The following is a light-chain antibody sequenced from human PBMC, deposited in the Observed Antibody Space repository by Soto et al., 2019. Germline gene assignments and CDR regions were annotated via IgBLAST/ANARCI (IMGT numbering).Light chain of an antibody. J-gene: IGKJ1*01. Sequence: EIVLTQFPGTLSLSPGERATLSCSASQSGSSNYLAWYQQRPGQPPNLLIFGASNRAPGIPDRFSGSGSGTDFTLTISRLEPEDFAVYYCQQYGSSIKTFGQGTKVDIK. CDR2: GAS. CDR1: QSGSSNY. V-gene: IGKV3-20*01. CDR3: QQYGSSIKT.